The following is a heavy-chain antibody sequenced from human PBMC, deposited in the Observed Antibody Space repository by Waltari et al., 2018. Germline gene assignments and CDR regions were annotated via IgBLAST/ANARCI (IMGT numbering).Heavy chain of an antibody. Sequence: QVQLVQSGAEVTKPGASVKVSCKASGYTFTGYYLHWVRQAPGQGLEWMCYINPNSGATRFPQKFQGRVTMTRDTSINTVYMELRPDDTALYYCARGFTIYGGGLQHWGQGTLVTVSS. V-gene: IGHV1-2*02. CDR1: GYTFTGYY. J-gene: IGHJ1*01. CDR3: ARGFTIYGGGLQH. D-gene: IGHD3-3*01. CDR2: INPNSGAT.